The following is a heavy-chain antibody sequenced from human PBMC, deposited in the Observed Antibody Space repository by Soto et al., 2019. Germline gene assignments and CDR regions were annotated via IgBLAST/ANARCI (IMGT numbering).Heavy chain of an antibody. CDR2: IYYSGST. Sequence: QLQLQESGPGLVKPSETLSLTCTVSGGSISSSSYYWGWIRQPPGKGLEWIGSIYYSGSTYYNPSLKSRVTISVDTSKNQFSLKLSSVTAADTAVYYCAEDIVVVPATSIFGGPRGGPSPAWGQGTLVTVSS. CDR3: AEDIVVVPATSIFGGPRGGPSPA. D-gene: IGHD2-2*01. J-gene: IGHJ5*02. V-gene: IGHV4-39*01. CDR1: GGSISSSSYY.